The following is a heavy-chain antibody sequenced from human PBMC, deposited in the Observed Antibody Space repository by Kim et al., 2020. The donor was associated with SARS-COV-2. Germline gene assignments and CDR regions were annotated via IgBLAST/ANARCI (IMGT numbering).Heavy chain of an antibody. D-gene: IGHD5-12*01. CDR3: ARSKALIGGYDPWGWFDP. CDR1: GYSFTSYW. CDR2: IYPGDSDT. J-gene: IGHJ5*02. V-gene: IGHV5-51*01. Sequence: GESLKISCKGSGYSFTSYWIGWVRQMPGKGLEWMGIIYPGDSDTRYSPSFQGQVTISADKSISTAYLQWSSLKASDTAMYYCARSKALIGGYDPWGWFDPWGQGTLVTVSS.